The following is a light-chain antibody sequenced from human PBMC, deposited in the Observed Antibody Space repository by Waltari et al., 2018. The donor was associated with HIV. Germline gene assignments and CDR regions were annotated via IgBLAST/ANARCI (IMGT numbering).Light chain of an antibody. CDR2: QDN. Sequence: SYEVTQPPSVSVSPGQTATITCSGDKLGNKYACWYQQKPGQSPVLVIYQDNKRPSGIAERFSGSNSGNTATLTISGTQAIDEADYYCQAWDSNTAVFGGGTKLTVL. V-gene: IGLV3-1*01. J-gene: IGLJ2*01. CDR1: KLGNKY. CDR3: QAWDSNTAV.